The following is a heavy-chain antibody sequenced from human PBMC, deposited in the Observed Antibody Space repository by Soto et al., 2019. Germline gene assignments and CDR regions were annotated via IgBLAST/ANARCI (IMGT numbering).Heavy chain of an antibody. CDR1: GFTFSSYA. CDR3: APQGYSGNFGPWFDP. J-gene: IGHJ5*02. CDR2: ISGGGGST. V-gene: IGHV3-23*01. D-gene: IGHD1-26*01. Sequence: PGGSLRLSCAASGFTFSSYAMSWVRQAPGKWLEWVSGISGGGGSTFYAASVKGRFTISRDDSKNTLYLQMNSLRAEDTAVYYCAPQGYSGNFGPWFDPCGQGTLVTVSS.